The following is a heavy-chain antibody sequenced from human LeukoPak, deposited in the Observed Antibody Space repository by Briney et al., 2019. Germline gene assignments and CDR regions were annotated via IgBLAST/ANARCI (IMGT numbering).Heavy chain of an antibody. CDR3: AREGVGGGAFDI. Sequence: GGSLRLSCAASGFTFSSYSMNWVRQAPGKGLEWVGRIKSKTDGGTTDYAAPVKGRFTISRDDSKNTLYLQMDSLKTEDTAVYYCAREGVGGGAFDIWGQGTMVTVSA. CDR1: GFTFSSYS. J-gene: IGHJ3*02. D-gene: IGHD3-10*01. CDR2: IKSKTDGGTT. V-gene: IGHV3-15*01.